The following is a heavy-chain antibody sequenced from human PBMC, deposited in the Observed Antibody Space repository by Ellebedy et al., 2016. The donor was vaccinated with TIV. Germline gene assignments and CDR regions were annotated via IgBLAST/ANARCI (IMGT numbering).Heavy chain of an antibody. V-gene: IGHV3-30-3*01. J-gene: IGHJ4*02. CDR3: ARDLTQYASGAGLSDS. D-gene: IGHD2-2*01. Sequence: PGGSLRLSCEASGFPFRNYAMHWVRQSPRKGLEWVAIVSFDIDKKFYTDSVKGRFTISRDNSKNTLYLDMNNLGVDDTAVYYCARDLTQYASGAGLSDSWGQGTLVTVSS. CDR1: GFPFRNYA. CDR2: VSFDIDKK.